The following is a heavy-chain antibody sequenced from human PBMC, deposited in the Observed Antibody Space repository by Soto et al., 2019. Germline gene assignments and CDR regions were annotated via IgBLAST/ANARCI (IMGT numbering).Heavy chain of an antibody. CDR3: AREILEKDYYGMDV. CDR2: IYYSGST. Sequence: SETLSLTCTVSGGSISSYYWSWIRQPPGKGLEWIGYIYYSGSTNYNPSLKSRVTISGDTSKNQFSLKLSSVTAADTAVYYCAREILEKDYYGMDVWGQGTTVTVSS. CDR1: GGSISSYY. V-gene: IGHV4-59*01. D-gene: IGHD1-1*01. J-gene: IGHJ6*02.